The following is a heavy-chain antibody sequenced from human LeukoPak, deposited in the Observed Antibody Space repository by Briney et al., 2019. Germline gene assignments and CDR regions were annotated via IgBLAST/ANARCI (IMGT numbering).Heavy chain of an antibody. CDR1: GYSISSGYY. CDR2: IYHSGST. CDR3: ARGNYYGSGTLFDY. Sequence: SETLSLTCTVSGYSISSGYYWGWIRQPPGKGLEWIGSIYHSGSTYYNPSLKSRVTISVDTSKNQFSLKLSSVTAADTAVYYCARGNYYGSGTLFDYWGQGTLVTVSS. J-gene: IGHJ4*02. V-gene: IGHV4-38-2*02. D-gene: IGHD3-10*01.